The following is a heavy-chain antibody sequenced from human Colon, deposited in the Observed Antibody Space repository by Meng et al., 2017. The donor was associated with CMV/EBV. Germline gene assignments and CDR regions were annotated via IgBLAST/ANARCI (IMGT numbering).Heavy chain of an antibody. Sequence: GESLKISCAASGFTVSSNYMSWVRQAPGKGLEWVSVIYSCGSTYYADSVKGRFTISRDNSKNTLYLQMDSLRAEDTAVYYCAKPYSSGWVYFDYWGQGTLVTVSS. CDR3: AKPYSSGWVYFDY. CDR2: IYSCGST. D-gene: IGHD6-19*01. J-gene: IGHJ4*02. V-gene: IGHV3-53*01. CDR1: GFTVSSNY.